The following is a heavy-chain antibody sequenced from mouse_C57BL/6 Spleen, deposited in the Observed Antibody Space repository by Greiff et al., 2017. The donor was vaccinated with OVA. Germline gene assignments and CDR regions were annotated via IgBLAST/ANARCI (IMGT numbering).Heavy chain of an antibody. CDR2: IYPGDGDT. D-gene: IGHD2-4*01. J-gene: IGHJ3*01. CDR3: APYDYGAQFAY. Sequence: QVQLQQSGPELVKPGASVKISCKASGYAFSSSWMNWVKQRPGKGLEWIGRIYPGDGDTNYNGKFKGKATLTADKSSSTAYMQLSSLTSEDSAVYFCAPYDYGAQFAYWGQGTLVTVSA. V-gene: IGHV1-82*01. CDR1: GYAFSSSW.